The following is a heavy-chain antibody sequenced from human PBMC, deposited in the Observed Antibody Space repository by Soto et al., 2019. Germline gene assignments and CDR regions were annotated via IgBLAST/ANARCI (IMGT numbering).Heavy chain of an antibody. CDR3: ARIAGYYGSGSYYNDLGLRP. Sequence: ASVKVSCKASGYTFTSYAMHWVRQAPGQRLEWMGWINAGNGNTKYSQKFQGRVTITRDTSASTAYMELSSLRPEDTAVYYCARIAGYYGSGSYYNDLGLRPWGQGTLVTVS. D-gene: IGHD3-10*01. CDR1: GYTFTSYA. CDR2: INAGNGNT. V-gene: IGHV1-3*01. J-gene: IGHJ5*02.